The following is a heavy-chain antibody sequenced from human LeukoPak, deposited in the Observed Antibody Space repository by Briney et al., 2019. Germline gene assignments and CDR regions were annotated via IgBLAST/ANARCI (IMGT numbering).Heavy chain of an antibody. V-gene: IGHV4-38-2*02. CDR2: IYHSGST. J-gene: IGHJ5*02. CDR3: ARGVPYYDFWSGYYTGGRRFDP. CDR1: GYSISSGYY. Sequence: PSETLSLTCTVSGYSISSGYYWGCIRQPPGKGLEWIGSIYHSGSTYYNPSLKSRVTISVDTSKNQFSLKLSSVTAADTAVYYCARGVPYYDFWSGYYTGGRRFDPWGQGTLVTVSS. D-gene: IGHD3-3*01.